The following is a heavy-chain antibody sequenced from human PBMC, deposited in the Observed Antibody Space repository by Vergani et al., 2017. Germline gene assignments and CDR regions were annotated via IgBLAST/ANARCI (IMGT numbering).Heavy chain of an antibody. CDR1: GGSISSGGYY. CDR2: IYYSGST. J-gene: IGHJ5*02. Sequence: QVQLQESGPGLVKPSQTLSLTCTVSGGSISSGGYYWSWIRQRPGKGLEWIGYIYYSGSTYYNPYRKSRVTISVDTSKNKVSLKLSYVTAADTAVYYCARSGYSYGENWFDPWGQGTLVTVSS. D-gene: IGHD5-18*01. CDR3: ARSGYSYGENWFDP. V-gene: IGHV4-31*03.